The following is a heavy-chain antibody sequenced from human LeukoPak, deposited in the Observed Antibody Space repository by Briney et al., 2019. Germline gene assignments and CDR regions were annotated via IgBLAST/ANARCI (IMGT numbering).Heavy chain of an antibody. CDR2: INHSGST. CDR3: APLGYCSGGSCYRRVD. Sequence: SETLSLTCAVSGGSISSGGYSWSWIRQPPGKGLEWIGEINHSGSTNYNPSLKSRVTISVDTSKNQFSLKLSSVTAADTAVYYCAPLGYCSGGSCYRRVDWGQGTLVTVSS. J-gene: IGHJ4*02. V-gene: IGHV4-30-2*01. D-gene: IGHD2-15*01. CDR1: GGSISSGGYS.